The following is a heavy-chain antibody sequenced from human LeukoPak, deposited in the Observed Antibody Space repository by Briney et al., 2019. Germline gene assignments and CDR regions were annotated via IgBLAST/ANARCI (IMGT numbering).Heavy chain of an antibody. V-gene: IGHV3-21*01. CDR2: INSDSSYI. J-gene: IGHJ3*02. CDR3: ARDAATDDAFDI. Sequence: GGSLRLSCAASGFTFSNYMMNWVRQAPGKGLEWVSSINSDSSYIYYADSMKGRFFISRDNAKNSLYLQMISLRAEDTAVYYCARDAATDDAFDIWGQGTMVTVSS. D-gene: IGHD6-13*01. CDR1: GFTFSNYM.